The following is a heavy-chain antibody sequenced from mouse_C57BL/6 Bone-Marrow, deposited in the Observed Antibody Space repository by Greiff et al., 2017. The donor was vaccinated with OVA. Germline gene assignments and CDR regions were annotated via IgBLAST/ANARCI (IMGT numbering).Heavy chain of an antibody. V-gene: IGHV1-81*01. D-gene: IGHD4-1*01. CDR1: GYTFTSYG. CDR2: IYPRSGNT. CDR3: ARGGYWEYFDY. Sequence: QVQLKESGAELARPGASVKLSCKASGYTFTSYGISWVKQRTGQGLEWIGEIYPRSGNTYYNEKFKGKATLTADKSSSTAYMELRSLTSEDSAVYFCARGGYWEYFDYWGQGTTLTVSS. J-gene: IGHJ2*01.